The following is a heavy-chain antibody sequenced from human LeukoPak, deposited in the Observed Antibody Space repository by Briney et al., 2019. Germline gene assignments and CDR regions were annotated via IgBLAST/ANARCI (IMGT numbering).Heavy chain of an antibody. CDR2: INHSGST. D-gene: IGHD6-19*01. CDR1: GGSISSDHW. J-gene: IGHJ4*02. Sequence: SETLSLTCAVSGGSISSDHWWNWVRQPPGKGLEWIGEINHSGSTNYNPSLKSRVTISVDTSKNQFSLKLSSVTAADTAVYYCARIRGGWYPNFDYWGQGTLVTVSS. CDR3: ARIRGGWYPNFDY. V-gene: IGHV4-4*02.